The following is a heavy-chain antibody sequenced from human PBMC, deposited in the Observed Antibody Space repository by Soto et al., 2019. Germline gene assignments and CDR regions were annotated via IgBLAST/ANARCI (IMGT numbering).Heavy chain of an antibody. V-gene: IGHV3-48*01. CDR3: VGASIRATNRPY. D-gene: IGHD3-3*02. Sequence: EAQLVESGGGLVQPGGSLRLSYAASGFTFSTSSMSWVRQAPGTGLEWVSYTRFSGGIIYYANSVRGRFAISRDNAKNTLYLEMNGLRAEDTAVYYCVGASIRATNRPYWGHRTLVTGSS. CDR2: TRFSGGII. CDR1: GFTFSTSS. J-gene: IGHJ4*01.